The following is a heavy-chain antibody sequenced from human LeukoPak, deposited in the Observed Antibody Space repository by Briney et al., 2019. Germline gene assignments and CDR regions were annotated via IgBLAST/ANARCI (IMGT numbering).Heavy chain of an antibody. Sequence: GESLRISCKGSGYSFTTYWINWVRQMPGKGLEWMGRIDPSDSYTNYSPSFQGHVTISADKSISTAYLQWSSLKASDTAMYYRARRAKAAAGEGALYGMDVWGQGTTVTVSS. D-gene: IGHD6-13*01. J-gene: IGHJ6*02. V-gene: IGHV5-10-1*01. CDR3: ARRAKAAAGEGALYGMDV. CDR2: IDPSDSYT. CDR1: GYSFTTYW.